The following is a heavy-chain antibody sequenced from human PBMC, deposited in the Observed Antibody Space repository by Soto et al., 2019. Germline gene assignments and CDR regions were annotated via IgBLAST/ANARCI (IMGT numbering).Heavy chain of an antibody. Sequence: VQLVESGGGVVQPGRSLRLSCAASGFTFSSYGMHWVRQAPGKGLEWVSYISSSGSTIYYADSVKGRFTISRDNAKNSLYLQMNSLRAEDTAVYYCARVMEMATISFDYWGQGTLVTVSS. CDR2: ISSSGSTI. CDR3: ARVMEMATISFDY. CDR1: GFTFSSYG. D-gene: IGHD5-12*01. V-gene: IGHV3-48*04. J-gene: IGHJ4*02.